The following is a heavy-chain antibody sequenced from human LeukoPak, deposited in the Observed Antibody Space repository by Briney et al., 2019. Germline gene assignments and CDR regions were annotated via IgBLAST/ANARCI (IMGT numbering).Heavy chain of an antibody. D-gene: IGHD3-10*01. V-gene: IGHV3-30*02. CDR2: IRYDGSNK. CDR1: GFTFSSYG. CDR3: ARGPYASGSYGRRGWVHYMDV. Sequence: GGSLRLSCAASGFTFSSYGMHWVRQAPGKGLEWVAFIRYDGSNKYYADSVKGRLTISRDNSKNTLYLQMNSLRAEDTAVYYCARGPYASGSYGRRGWVHYMDVWGKGTTVTISS. J-gene: IGHJ6*03.